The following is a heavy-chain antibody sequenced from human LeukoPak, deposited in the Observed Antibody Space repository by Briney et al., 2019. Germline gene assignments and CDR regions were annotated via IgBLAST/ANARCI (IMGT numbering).Heavy chain of an antibody. V-gene: IGHV3-20*04. Sequence: GGSLRLSCAASGFTFDPYGMSWVRQAPGKGLEWVSGINWNGDDTTYADSVKGRFTISRDNAKNSLYLQINSLRAEDTALYYCVRGGELVGSYFDYWGPGTLVTVSS. J-gene: IGHJ4*02. D-gene: IGHD3-16*01. CDR1: GFTFDPYG. CDR2: INWNGDDT. CDR3: VRGGELVGSYFDY.